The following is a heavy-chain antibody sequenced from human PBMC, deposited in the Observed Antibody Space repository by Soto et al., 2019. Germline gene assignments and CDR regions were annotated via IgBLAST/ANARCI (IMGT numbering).Heavy chain of an antibody. Sequence: GESLKISCKGSGYSFTSYWISWVRQMPGKGLEWMGRIDPSDSYTNYSPSFQGHVTISADKSISTAYLQWSSLKASDTAMYYCARYMVTNIVIPDPDAFDIWGQGTMVTVSS. CDR2: IDPSDSYT. D-gene: IGHD2-15*01. V-gene: IGHV5-10-1*01. CDR1: GYSFTSYW. CDR3: ARYMVTNIVIPDPDAFDI. J-gene: IGHJ3*02.